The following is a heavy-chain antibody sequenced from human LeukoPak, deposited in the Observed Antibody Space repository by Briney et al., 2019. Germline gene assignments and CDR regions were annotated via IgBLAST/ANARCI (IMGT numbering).Heavy chain of an antibody. Sequence: AETLSLTCTVSGGFISSYYWSWIRQPPGKGLEWIGYIYYSGSTNYNPSLNSRVTISVDTSKNQFSLKLSSVTAADAAVYYCARVDSSGWYYFDYWGQGTLVTVSS. CDR2: IYYSGST. J-gene: IGHJ4*02. CDR3: ARVDSSGWYYFDY. V-gene: IGHV4-59*01. CDR1: GGFISSYY. D-gene: IGHD6-19*01.